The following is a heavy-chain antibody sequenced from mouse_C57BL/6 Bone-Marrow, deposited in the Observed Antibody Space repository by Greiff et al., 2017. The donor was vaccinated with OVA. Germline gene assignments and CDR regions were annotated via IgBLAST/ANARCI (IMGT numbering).Heavy chain of an antibody. V-gene: IGHV1-55*01. CDR1: GYTFTSYW. Sequence: VQLQQPGAELVKPGASVKMSCKASGYTFTSYWITWVKQRPGQGLEWIGDIYPGSGSTNYNEKFKSKATLTVDTASSTAYMQLSSLTSEDSAVSYGARGYYGSGGWYYDMWGSGTAVTVSA. CDR3: ARGYYGSGGWYYDM. CDR2: IYPGSGST. J-gene: IGHJ1*01. D-gene: IGHD1-1*01.